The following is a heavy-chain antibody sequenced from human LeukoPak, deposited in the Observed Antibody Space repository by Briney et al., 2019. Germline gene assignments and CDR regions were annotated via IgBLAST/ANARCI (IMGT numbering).Heavy chain of an antibody. CDR2: IYYSGST. V-gene: IGHV4-59*12. Sequence: SETLSLTCTVSGGSISSYYWSWIRQPPGKGLEWIGYIYYSGSTNYNPSLKSRVTISVDTSKNQFSLKLSSVTAADTAVYYCARGSRYSTFNWFDPWGQGTLVTVSS. J-gene: IGHJ5*02. CDR1: GGSISSYY. D-gene: IGHD6-13*01. CDR3: ARGSRYSTFNWFDP.